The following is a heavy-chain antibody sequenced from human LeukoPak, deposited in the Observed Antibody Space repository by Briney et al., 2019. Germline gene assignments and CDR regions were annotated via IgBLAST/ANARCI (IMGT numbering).Heavy chain of an antibody. CDR3: ARGGSGSYHLDY. V-gene: IGHV1-69*13. J-gene: IGHJ4*02. CDR1: GGTFSKYT. Sequence: GASVKVSCTASGGTFSKYTISWVRQRPGQGLEWMGGIIPIFGTANYAQKFQGRVTITADESTSTAYMELSSLRSEDTAVYYCARGGSGSYHLDYWGQGTLVTVSS. CDR2: IIPIFGTA. D-gene: IGHD1-26*01.